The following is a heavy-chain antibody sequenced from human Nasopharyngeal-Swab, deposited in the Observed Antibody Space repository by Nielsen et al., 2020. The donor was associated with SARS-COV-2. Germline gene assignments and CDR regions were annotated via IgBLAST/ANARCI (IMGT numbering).Heavy chain of an antibody. D-gene: IGHD3-10*01. V-gene: IGHV1-3*01. CDR2: INAGNGNT. Sequence: WVRQAPGQRLEWMGWINAGNGNTKYSQKFQGRVTITRDTSASTAYMGLSSLRSEDTAVYYCARDGDYYGSGSYYPRYYGMDVWGQGTTVTVSS. CDR3: ARDGDYYGSGSYYPRYYGMDV. J-gene: IGHJ6*02.